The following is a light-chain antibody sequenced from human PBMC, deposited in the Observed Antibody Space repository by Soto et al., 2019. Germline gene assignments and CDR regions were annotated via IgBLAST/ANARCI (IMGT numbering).Light chain of an antibody. CDR3: SSYAGSNNPFI. CDR1: SSEVGGYNY. J-gene: IGLJ1*01. CDR2: EVS. Sequence: QSALTQPPPASGSLGQSVTISCTGTSSEVGGYNYVSWYQQHPGKAPKLMIYEVSKRPSGVTDRYSGSKSGNTASLTVSWLQAEDEADYYCSSYAGSNNPFIFGTGTKVTVL. V-gene: IGLV2-8*01.